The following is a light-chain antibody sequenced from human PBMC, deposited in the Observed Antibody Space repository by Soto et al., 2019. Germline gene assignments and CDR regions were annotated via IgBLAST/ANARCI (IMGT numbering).Light chain of an antibody. V-gene: IGKV4-1*01. CDR1: QSVLYSSNNKNY. CDR2: WAS. CDR3: QQYYRTPDT. Sequence: DIVMTQSPDSLAVSMVERATINCKSSQSVLYSSNNKNYLAWYQQKPGQPPKLLIYWASTRESGVPDRFSGSGSGTDFTLTISSLQAEDVAVYYCQQYYRTPDTFGQGTKLEIK. J-gene: IGKJ2*01.